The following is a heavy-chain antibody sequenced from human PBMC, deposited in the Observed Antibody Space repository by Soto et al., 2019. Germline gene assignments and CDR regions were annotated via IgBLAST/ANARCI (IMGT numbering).Heavy chain of an antibody. V-gene: IGHV5-10-1*01. CDR1: GHSFTSYF. CDR3: ARTPDNAMVRHY. J-gene: IGHJ4*02. Sequence: EMQLVQSGAEVKKPGESLRISCKGSGHSFTSYFISWVRHMPGKGLEWMGRIDPSDSYTNYSPSFQGHVNLSADKSISTAYLQWSTLKASDTAMYYCARTPDNAMVRHYWGQGPLVTVAS. D-gene: IGHD5-18*01. CDR2: IDPSDSYT.